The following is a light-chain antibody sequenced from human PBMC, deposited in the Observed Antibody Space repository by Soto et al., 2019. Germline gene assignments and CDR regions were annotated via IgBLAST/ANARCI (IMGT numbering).Light chain of an antibody. V-gene: IGLV2-8*01. CDR2: EVS. CDR3: SSYAGSTNLV. J-gene: IGLJ2*01. Sequence: QSALTQPPSASGPPGQSVTISCTGTSSDVGGHNYVSWYQQYPGKAPKLMIYEVSKRPSGVPDRFSGSKSVNTASLTVSGLQAEDEGDYYCSSYAGSTNLVFGGGTKVTVL. CDR1: SSDVGGHNY.